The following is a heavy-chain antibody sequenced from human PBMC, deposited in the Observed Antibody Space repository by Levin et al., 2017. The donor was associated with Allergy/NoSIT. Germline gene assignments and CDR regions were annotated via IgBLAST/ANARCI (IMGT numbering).Heavy chain of an antibody. J-gene: IGHJ4*02. Sequence: GGSLRLSCAASGFTFRSYSMHWVRQAPGKGLEWVAVTSYDESNKHYADSVKGRFTISRDNSKNTLYLQMNSLKTEDTAVYYCARALLYCSGGSCYPTRIDYWGQGTLVIVSS. CDR3: ARALLYCSGGSCYPTRIDY. CDR2: TSYDESNK. V-gene: IGHV3-30-3*01. D-gene: IGHD2-15*01. CDR1: GFTFRSYS.